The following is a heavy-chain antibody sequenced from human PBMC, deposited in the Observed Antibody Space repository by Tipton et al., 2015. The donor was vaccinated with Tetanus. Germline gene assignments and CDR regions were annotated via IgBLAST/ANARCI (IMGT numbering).Heavy chain of an antibody. V-gene: IGHV3-23*01. D-gene: IGHD1/OR15-1a*01. CDR1: GFTFSSYA. J-gene: IGHJ6*02. CDR3: ARRSLTNYGLDV. CDR2: ISGPGDTTT. Sequence: SLRLSCVASGFTFSSYAMSWVRQAPGKGLEWVSAISGPGDTTTYYTDSVKGRFTISRDSAKNTIYLQMNSLRPEDTSIYYCARRSLTNYGLDVWGQGTTVIVSS.